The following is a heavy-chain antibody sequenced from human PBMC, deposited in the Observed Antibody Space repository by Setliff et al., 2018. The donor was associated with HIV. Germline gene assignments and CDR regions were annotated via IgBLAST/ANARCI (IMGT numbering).Heavy chain of an antibody. D-gene: IGHD3-9*01. CDR1: ATFTNVD. CDR3: ARSHILTGYYSSPTYYFDF. Sequence: ASVKVSCKASATFTNVDIHWVRQAPGQGLEWMGIINPSGGSTSYAQKFQGRVTMTRDTSTSTVYMELSSLRSEDTAVYYCARSHILTGYYSSPTYYFDFWGQGTLVTVSS. CDR2: INPSGGST. V-gene: IGHV1-46*01. J-gene: IGHJ4*02.